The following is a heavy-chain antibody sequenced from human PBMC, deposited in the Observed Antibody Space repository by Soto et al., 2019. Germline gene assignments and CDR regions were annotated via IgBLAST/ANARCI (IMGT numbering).Heavy chain of an antibody. J-gene: IGHJ4*02. CDR3: SKFHGSGTYYPPHHKYYFDY. Sequence: EVYLLESGGGLVQPGGSLRLSCAASGFTFSTYAMSWVRQAPGKGLEWVSTISDSGGRTYYAASVKGRFTISRDNSKNTLFLLKNSLSYEDKAQYYCSKFHGSGTYYPPHHKYYFDYWGQGTLVTVSS. CDR2: ISDSGGRT. V-gene: IGHV3-23*01. CDR1: GFTFSTYA. D-gene: IGHD3-10*01.